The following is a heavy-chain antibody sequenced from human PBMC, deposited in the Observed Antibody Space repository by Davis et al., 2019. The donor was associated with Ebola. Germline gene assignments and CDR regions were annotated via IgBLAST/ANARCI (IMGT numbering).Heavy chain of an antibody. CDR1: GYTFTNYY. V-gene: IGHV1-2*02. Sequence: ASVKVSCKASGYTFTNYYIHWVRQAPGQGLEWMGWINPISGVTKSAQKFQDRVTMTRDPSISTASMEIYSLRSDDTAVYYCAGVAAARTWNWYFDLWGRGTLVTVSS. D-gene: IGHD6-13*01. J-gene: IGHJ2*01. CDR2: INPISGVT. CDR3: AGVAAARTWNWYFDL.